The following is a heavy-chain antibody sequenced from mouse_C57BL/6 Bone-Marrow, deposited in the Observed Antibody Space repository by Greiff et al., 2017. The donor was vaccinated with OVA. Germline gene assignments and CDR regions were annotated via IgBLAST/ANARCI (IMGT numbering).Heavy chain of an antibody. CDR1: GYTFTDYY. J-gene: IGHJ2*01. CDR2: INPNNGGT. V-gene: IGHV1-26*01. D-gene: IGHD2-2*01. Sequence: VQLQQSGPELVKPGASVKISCKASGYTFTDYYMNWVKQSHGKSLERIGDINPNNGGTSYNQKFKGKATLTVDKSSSTAYMELRSLTSEDSAVYYCARGLLWLRRFDYWGQGTTLTVSS. CDR3: ARGLLWLRRFDY.